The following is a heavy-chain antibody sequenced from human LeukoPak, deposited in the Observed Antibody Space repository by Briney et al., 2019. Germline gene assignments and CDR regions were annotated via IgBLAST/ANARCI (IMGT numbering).Heavy chain of an antibody. CDR3: ARGLYGSSWYGLDY. D-gene: IGHD6-13*01. Sequence: GGSLRLSCAASGFTFNNYGMHWVRQAPGNWPELVAVISYDGSNKYYADSVKGRFTISRDNSKNTLYLQMTSLRADDTAVYYCARGLYGSSWYGLDYWGQGTLVTVSS. CDR2: ISYDGSNK. J-gene: IGHJ4*02. V-gene: IGHV3-30*03. CDR1: GFTFNNYG.